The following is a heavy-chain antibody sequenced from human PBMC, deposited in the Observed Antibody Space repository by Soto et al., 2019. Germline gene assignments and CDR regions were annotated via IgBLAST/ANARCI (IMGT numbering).Heavy chain of an antibody. CDR3: ARRLARGVIGWFDP. V-gene: IGHV4-39*02. CDR1: GGSISSGTYY. Sequence: SETLSLTCTVSGGSISSGTYYWGWIRQPPGKGLEWIGSLYYAGRTYYSPSLKSRVTISVDTSKNHFSLNLTSVTAADTAVYYCARRLARGVIGWFDPWGQGTLVTV. CDR2: LYYAGRT. D-gene: IGHD3-10*01. J-gene: IGHJ5*02.